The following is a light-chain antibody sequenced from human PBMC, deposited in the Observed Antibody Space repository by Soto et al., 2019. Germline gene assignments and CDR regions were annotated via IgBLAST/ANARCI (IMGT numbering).Light chain of an antibody. Sequence: QAVVTQPPSASGTPGQRVNISCSGSRSNIETNPVNWYQQLPGMAPKLLIYTIGRRPSGVPDRFSGSKSGTSASLAISGLQSEDEAYYYCASWDDSLNGPVFGGGTKVTVL. V-gene: IGLV1-44*01. CDR2: TIG. J-gene: IGLJ2*01. CDR3: ASWDDSLNGPV. CDR1: RSNIETNP.